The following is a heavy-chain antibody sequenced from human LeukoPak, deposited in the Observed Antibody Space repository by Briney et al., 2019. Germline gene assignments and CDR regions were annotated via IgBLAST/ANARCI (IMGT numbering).Heavy chain of an antibody. CDR3: ASDYEASVAGTFDY. V-gene: IGHV3-21*01. CDR1: GFTFSSYS. D-gene: IGHD6-19*01. Sequence: NSGGSLRLSCAASGFTFSSYSMNWVRQAPGKGLEWVSSISSSSSYIYYADSVKGRFTISRDNAKNSLYLQMNSLRAEDTAVYYCASDYEASVAGTFDYWGQGTLVTVSS. J-gene: IGHJ4*02. CDR2: ISSSSSYI.